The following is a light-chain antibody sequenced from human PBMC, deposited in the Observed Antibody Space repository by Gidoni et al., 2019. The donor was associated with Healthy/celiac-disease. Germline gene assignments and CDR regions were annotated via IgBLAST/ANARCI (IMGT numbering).Light chain of an antibody. CDR2: GAS. V-gene: IGKV3-20*01. J-gene: IGKJ1*01. CDR3: QQYGSSPWT. Sequence: EIVLPQSPGPLSLSSGERATLSCRASQSVSSSYLAWYQQKPGQAPRLRIYGASSRATGIPDRFSGSGSGTDFTLTISRLEPEDFAVYYCQQYGSSPWTFGQGTKVEIK. CDR1: QSVSSSY.